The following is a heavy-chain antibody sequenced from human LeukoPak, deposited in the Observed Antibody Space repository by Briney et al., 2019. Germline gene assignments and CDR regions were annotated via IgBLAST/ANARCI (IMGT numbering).Heavy chain of an antibody. Sequence: GGSLRLSCAASGFTFSSYGMHWVRQAPGKGLEWVAFIRYDGSNKYYADSVKGRFTISRDNSKNTLYLQMNSLRADDTAVYYCAKDQIACYDYVWGSAFDYWGQGTLVTVSS. CDR3: AKDQIACYDYVWGSAFDY. CDR1: GFTFSSYG. V-gene: IGHV3-30*02. D-gene: IGHD3-16*01. J-gene: IGHJ4*02. CDR2: IRYDGSNK.